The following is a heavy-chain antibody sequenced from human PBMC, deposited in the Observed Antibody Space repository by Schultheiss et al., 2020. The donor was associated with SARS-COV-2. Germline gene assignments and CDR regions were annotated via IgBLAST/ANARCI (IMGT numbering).Heavy chain of an antibody. CDR1: GFTFSSYW. V-gene: IGHV3-74*01. CDR2: INSDGSST. Sequence: GESLKISCAASGFTFSSYWMHWVRQAPGKGLVWVSRINSDGSSTSYVDSVKGRFTISRDNAKNTLYLQMNSLRAEDTAVYYCARHYHWYFDLWGRGTLVTVSS. J-gene: IGHJ2*01. D-gene: IGHD3-10*01. CDR3: ARHYHWYFDL.